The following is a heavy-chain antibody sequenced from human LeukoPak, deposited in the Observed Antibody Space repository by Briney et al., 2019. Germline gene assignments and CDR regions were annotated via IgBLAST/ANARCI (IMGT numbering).Heavy chain of an antibody. Sequence: SETLSLTCTVSGGSISSYYWSWIRQPPGKGLEWIGYIYYSGSTNYNPSLKSRVTISVDTSKNQFSLKLSSVTAADTAVYYCARDGGYDFWSGYYTRGFDYWGQGTLVTVSS. CDR2: IYYSGST. V-gene: IGHV4-59*01. CDR3: ARDGGYDFWSGYYTRGFDY. D-gene: IGHD3-3*01. CDR1: GGSISSYY. J-gene: IGHJ4*02.